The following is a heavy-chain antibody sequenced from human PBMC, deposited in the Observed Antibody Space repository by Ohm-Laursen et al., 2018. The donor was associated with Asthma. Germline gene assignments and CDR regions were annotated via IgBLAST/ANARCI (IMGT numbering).Heavy chain of an antibody. Sequence: SWIRQHPGKGLEWIGYIYYSGSTYYNPSLKSRVTISVDTSKNQFSLKLSSVTAADTAVYYCASLYCSGGSCYRGGNNWFDPWGQGTLVTVSS. CDR2: IYYSGST. V-gene: IGHV4-31*02. CDR3: ASLYCSGGSCYRGGNNWFDP. D-gene: IGHD2-15*01. J-gene: IGHJ5*02.